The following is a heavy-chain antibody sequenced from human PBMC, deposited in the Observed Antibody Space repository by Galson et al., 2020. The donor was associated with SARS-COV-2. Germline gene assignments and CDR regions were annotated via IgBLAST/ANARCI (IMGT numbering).Heavy chain of an antibody. CDR2: IKRKGFSYAT. CDR1: GLTFSGSA. V-gene: IGHV3-73*01. CDR3: TIGYCGSTSCYPRFDP. J-gene: IGHJ5*02. Sequence: GESLKISCAASGLTFSGSAVHWVRQATGKGLEWVGRIKRKGFSYATAYAVSVNGRFTMSRDDSENMAYLQMNSLKIEDTAVYYCTIGYCGSTSCYPRFDPWGPGTLVTVSS. D-gene: IGHD2-2*03.